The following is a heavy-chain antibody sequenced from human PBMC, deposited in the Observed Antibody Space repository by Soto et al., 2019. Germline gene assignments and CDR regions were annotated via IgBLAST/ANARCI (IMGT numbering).Heavy chain of an antibody. J-gene: IGHJ4*02. D-gene: IGHD3-22*01. Sequence: QVQLVQSGAEVKKPGASVKVSCKASGYTFTNYAMHWVRQAPGQRLEWMGSINAGNGNTKYSQKFQGRVTITRDTSASTAYMELSSLRSEDTAVYYCARGDYYDIHDYWGQGTLVTVSS. CDR2: INAGNGNT. CDR1: GYTFTNYA. V-gene: IGHV1-3*01. CDR3: ARGDYYDIHDY.